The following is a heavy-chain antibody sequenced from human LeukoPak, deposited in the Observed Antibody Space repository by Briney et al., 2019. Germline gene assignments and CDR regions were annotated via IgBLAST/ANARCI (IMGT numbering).Heavy chain of an antibody. V-gene: IGHV4-34*01. CDR3: ARVSGYSYGSFDY. J-gene: IGHJ4*02. Sequence: SETLSLTCAVYGGSFSGYYWSWIRQPPGKGLEWIGEVNHSGSTHYNPSLKRRVTISVDTSKNQFSLKLSSVTAADTAVYYCARVSGYSYGSFDYWGQGTLVTVSS. CDR2: VNHSGST. CDR1: GGSFSGYY. D-gene: IGHD5-18*01.